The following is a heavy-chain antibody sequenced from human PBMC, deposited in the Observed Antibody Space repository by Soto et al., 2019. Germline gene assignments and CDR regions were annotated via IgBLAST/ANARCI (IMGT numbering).Heavy chain of an antibody. J-gene: IGHJ6*02. CDR2: IYYSGST. V-gene: IGHV4-31*03. Sequence: SETLSLTCTVSGGSISSGGYYWSWIRQHPGKGLEWIGYIYYSGSTYYNPSLKSRVTISVDTSKNQFSLKLSSVTAADTAVYYCASTPEGGSYRNYYYFYGMDVWGQGTTVTVSS. D-gene: IGHD1-26*01. CDR1: GGSISSGGYY. CDR3: ASTPEGGSYRNYYYFYGMDV.